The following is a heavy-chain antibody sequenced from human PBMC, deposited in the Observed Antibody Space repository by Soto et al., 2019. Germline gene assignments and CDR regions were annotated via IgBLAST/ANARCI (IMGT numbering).Heavy chain of an antibody. J-gene: IGHJ4*02. Sequence: QVPLVQSGAEVKKPGASVKVSCKASGYTFTSYAMHWVRQAPGQRLEWVGWINAGNGNTKYSQKFQGRVTITRDTSASTAYMELGSLRSEDTAVYYCATSRGYCSSTSCYPATGFDYWGQGTLVTVSS. CDR1: GYTFTSYA. CDR3: ATSRGYCSSTSCYPATGFDY. CDR2: INAGNGNT. D-gene: IGHD2-2*01. V-gene: IGHV1-3*01.